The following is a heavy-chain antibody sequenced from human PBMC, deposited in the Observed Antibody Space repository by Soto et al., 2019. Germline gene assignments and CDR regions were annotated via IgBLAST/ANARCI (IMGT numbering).Heavy chain of an antibody. CDR3: ARGELVRGDRDAFDI. J-gene: IGHJ3*02. D-gene: IGHD3-10*01. Sequence: QVQLVESGGGLVKPGGSLRLSCAASGFTFSDYYLSWIRQAPGKGLECISYISSSGTITYYADSVKGRFTISRDNAKNSLYLQMNSLRAEDTAVYYCARGELVRGDRDAFDIWGQGTMVTVSS. CDR1: GFTFSDYY. CDR2: ISSSGTIT. V-gene: IGHV3-11*01.